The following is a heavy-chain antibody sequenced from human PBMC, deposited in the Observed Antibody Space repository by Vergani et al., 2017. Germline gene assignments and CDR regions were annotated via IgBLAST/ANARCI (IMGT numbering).Heavy chain of an antibody. Sequence: QITLKESGPTLVKPTQTLTLTCTFSGFSLSTSGVGVGWIRQPPGKALEWLALIYWDDDKRYSPSLKSRLTITKDTSKNQVVLTMTNMDPVDTATYYCAHTAALLWFGESVYFDYWGQGTLVTVSS. D-gene: IGHD3-10*01. CDR2: IYWDDDK. J-gene: IGHJ4*02. V-gene: IGHV2-5*02. CDR1: GFSLSTSGVG. CDR3: AHTAALLWFGESVYFDY.